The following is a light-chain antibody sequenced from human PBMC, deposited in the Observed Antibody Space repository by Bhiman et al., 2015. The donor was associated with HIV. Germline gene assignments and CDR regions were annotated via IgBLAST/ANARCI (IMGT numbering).Light chain of an antibody. CDR2: YDS. J-gene: IGLJ2*01. Sequence: SYELTQPPSVSVAPGKTARITCGGNNIGSKSVHWYQRKPGQAPVLVIYYDSDRPSGIPERFSGSSSGDTATLTITRVESGDDADYYCQLLDSSRNVVFGGGTKVTVL. CDR3: QLLDSSRNVV. CDR1: NIGSKS. V-gene: IGLV3-21*04.